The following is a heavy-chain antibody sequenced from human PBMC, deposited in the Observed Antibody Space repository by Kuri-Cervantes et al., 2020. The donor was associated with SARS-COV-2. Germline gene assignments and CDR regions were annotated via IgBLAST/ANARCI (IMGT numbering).Heavy chain of an antibody. J-gene: IGHJ6*02. Sequence: GESLKISCAASGFTFSSYSMNWVRQAPGKGLEWVSAISGSGGSTYYADSVKGRFTISRDNSKNTLYLQMNSLRAEDTAVYYRAKDGGSYSFSSAYGMDVWGQGTTVTVSS. D-gene: IGHD1-26*01. CDR3: AKDGGSYSFSSAYGMDV. CDR2: ISGSGGST. V-gene: IGHV3-23*01. CDR1: GFTFSSYS.